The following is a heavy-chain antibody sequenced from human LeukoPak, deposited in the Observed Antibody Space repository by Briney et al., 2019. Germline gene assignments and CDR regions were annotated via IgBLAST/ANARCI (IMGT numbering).Heavy chain of an antibody. Sequence: GGSLRLSCAASGFTFSSYWMHWARQAPGKGLVWISRINTDESSTSYADSVKGRFTISRDNSKNTLYLQMNRLKEEDTAVYYCARGDGYSARAEYLQHWGQGTLVTVSS. V-gene: IGHV3-74*01. CDR2: INTDESST. CDR1: GFTFSSYW. J-gene: IGHJ1*01. CDR3: ARGDGYSARAEYLQH. D-gene: IGHD6-13*01.